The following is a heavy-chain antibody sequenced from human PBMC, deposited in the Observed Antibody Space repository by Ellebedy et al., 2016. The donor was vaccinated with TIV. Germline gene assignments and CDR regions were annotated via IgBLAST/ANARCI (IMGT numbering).Heavy chain of an antibody. CDR2: INAGNGNT. Sequence: ASVKVSXXASGYTFTSYAMHWVRQAPGQRLEWMGWINAGNGNTKYSQKFQGRVTITRDTSASTAYMELSSLRSEDTAVYYCARDTGSYLGGFDPWGQGTLVTVSS. V-gene: IGHV1-3*01. J-gene: IGHJ5*02. CDR1: GYTFTSYA. CDR3: ARDTGSYLGGFDP. D-gene: IGHD1-26*01.